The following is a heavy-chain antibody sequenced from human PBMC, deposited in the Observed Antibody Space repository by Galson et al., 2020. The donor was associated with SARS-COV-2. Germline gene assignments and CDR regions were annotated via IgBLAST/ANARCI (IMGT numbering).Heavy chain of an antibody. CDR1: EFTLRSYW. Sequence: GGSLRLSCIASEFTLRSYWMHWVRQAPGKGLVWVSRVNSDGSSTTYADSVKGRFTISRDNAKNTLYLQMNSLRADDTAVYYCERAPYSGNSINTLDYWGQGTLVTVSS. V-gene: IGHV3-74*01. CDR3: ERAPYSGNSINTLDY. CDR2: VNSDGSST. J-gene: IGHJ4*02. D-gene: IGHD1-26*01.